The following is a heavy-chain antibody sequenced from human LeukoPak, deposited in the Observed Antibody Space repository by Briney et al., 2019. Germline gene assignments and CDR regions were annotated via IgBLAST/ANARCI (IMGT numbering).Heavy chain of an antibody. CDR2: IWYDGSNK. CDR1: GFTFSSYG. J-gene: IGHJ4*02. CDR3: ARDRTRFMVRGVKDY. V-gene: IGHV3-33*01. D-gene: IGHD3-10*01. Sequence: GGSLRLSCAASGFTFSSYGMHWVRQAPGKGLEWVAVIWYDGSNKYYADSVKGRFTISRDDSKNTLYLQMNSLRAEDTAVYYCARDRTRFMVRGVKDYWGQGTLVTVSS.